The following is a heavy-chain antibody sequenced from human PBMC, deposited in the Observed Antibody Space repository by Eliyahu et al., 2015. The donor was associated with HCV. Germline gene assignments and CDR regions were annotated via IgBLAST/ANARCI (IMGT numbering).Heavy chain of an antibody. D-gene: IGHD3-9*01. J-gene: IGHJ4*02. CDR3: TKDGSEPFDS. V-gene: IGHV3-64*07. CDR2: VNGNGGST. CDR1: GFSFSVYS. Sequence: EVHLVESGGGLVQPGGSLRLFCATSGFSFSVYSMHWVRQAPGKGLEYVAGVNGNGGSTYYADSVKGRLFIFRDNSRNTLSLQMDRLGPEDTAVYYCTKDGSEPFDSWGQGTLVTVSA.